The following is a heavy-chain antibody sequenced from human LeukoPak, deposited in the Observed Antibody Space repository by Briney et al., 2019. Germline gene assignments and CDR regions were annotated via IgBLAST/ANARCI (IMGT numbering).Heavy chain of an antibody. CDR2: MSPNSGNT. CDR1: GYTFTSYD. D-gene: IGHD6-13*01. J-gene: IGHJ4*02. CDR3: ARGLGSSRTMTTGY. Sequence: GASVKVSCKASGYTFTSYDINWVRQATGQGLEWMGWMSPNSGNTGYAQKFQGRVTMTRNTSISTAYMELSSLRSEDTAVYYCARGLGSSRTMTTGYWGQGTLVTVSS. V-gene: IGHV1-8*01.